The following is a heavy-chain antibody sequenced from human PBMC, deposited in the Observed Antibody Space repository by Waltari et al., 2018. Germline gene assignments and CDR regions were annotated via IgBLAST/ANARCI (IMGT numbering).Heavy chain of an antibody. V-gene: IGHV3-9*01. J-gene: IGHJ4*02. CDR1: GFTFDDYA. Sequence: EVQLVESGGGLVQPGRSLRLSCPASGFTFDDYAMHWVRQAPGKGLELVSGISWNSGSIGYAGSVKGRFTISRDNAKNSLYLQMNSLRAEDTALYYCAKRGYSEYYFDYWGQGTLVTVSS. D-gene: IGHD5-18*01. CDR2: ISWNSGSI. CDR3: AKRGYSEYYFDY.